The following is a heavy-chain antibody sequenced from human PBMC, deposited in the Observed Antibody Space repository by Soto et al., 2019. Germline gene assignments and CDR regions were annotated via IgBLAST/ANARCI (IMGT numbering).Heavy chain of an antibody. J-gene: IGHJ4*02. CDR2: IYYSGST. V-gene: IGHV4-28*01. CDR3: ASKPNSRYYFDY. Sequence: QMQLQESGPGRVKPSDTLSRTCAVSGYSISSSNWWGWIRHPPGKGLEWIGYIYYSGSTYYTPSLKSRVTMSVDTSNNQFSLRLNSVTAVDTAVYYCASKPNSRYYFDYWGQGTLVTVSS. D-gene: IGHD5-18*01. CDR1: GYSISSSNW.